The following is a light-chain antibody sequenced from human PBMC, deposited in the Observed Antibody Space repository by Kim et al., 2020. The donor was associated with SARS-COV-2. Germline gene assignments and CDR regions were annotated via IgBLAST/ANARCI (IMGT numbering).Light chain of an antibody. V-gene: IGKV3-20*01. Sequence: ELVLTQSPGTLSLSPGESATLSCRASQTVSSNYLAWYQQKPGQAPRLLIYGASIRATGIPDRFSGSGSGTDFTLTIRGLEPEYFAVYHCQQYGSSTTFGGGTKLEI. CDR3: QQYGSSTT. CDR1: QTVSSNY. CDR2: GAS. J-gene: IGKJ4*01.